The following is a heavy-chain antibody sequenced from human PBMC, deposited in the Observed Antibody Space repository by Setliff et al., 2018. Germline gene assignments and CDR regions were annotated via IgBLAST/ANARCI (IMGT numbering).Heavy chain of an antibody. CDR3: ARDNTILGATDH. D-gene: IGHD1-26*01. V-gene: IGHV4-61*02. CDR1: GGSINSGSYY. Sequence: SETLSLTCAGSGGSINSGSYYWSWIRQSTERGLEWLGRLHTSGSTTYNPALNSRVTISVDTSTHQFSLRLTSLTAADTAVYFCARDNTILGATDHWGQGTLVTVSS. CDR2: LHTSGST. J-gene: IGHJ5*02.